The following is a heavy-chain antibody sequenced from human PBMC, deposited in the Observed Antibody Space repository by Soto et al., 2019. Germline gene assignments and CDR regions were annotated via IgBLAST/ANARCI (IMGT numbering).Heavy chain of an antibody. CDR1: GDSITSRNW. CDR2: ISQAGAT. D-gene: IGHD3-10*01. V-gene: IGHV4-28*03. J-gene: IGHJ5*02. CDR3: ARAVSPYFGTWFDP. Sequence: SETLSLTCTVSGDSITSRNWWSWIRQPPGRGLEWIGSISQAGATSYNPSLKSRVSVSLDKSKNQFSLRLSSVTAADMAVYYCARAVSPYFGTWFDPWGQGTLVTVSS.